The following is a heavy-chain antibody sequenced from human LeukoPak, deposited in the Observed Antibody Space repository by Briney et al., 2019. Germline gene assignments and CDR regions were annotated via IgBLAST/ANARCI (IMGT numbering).Heavy chain of an antibody. V-gene: IGHV4-34*01. D-gene: IGHD1-26*01. J-gene: IGHJ4*02. CDR1: GGPLGGSH. CDR3: ARGPAGYYYY. Sequence: SKPLSPSWPVYGGPLGGSHWGWIRKPPGKGLEWIGEMNHSGSTSYNPSLKSRVTISVDTSKNQFSLKLSSVTAADTAVYYCARGPAGYYYYWGQGPLVTVSS. CDR2: MNHSGST.